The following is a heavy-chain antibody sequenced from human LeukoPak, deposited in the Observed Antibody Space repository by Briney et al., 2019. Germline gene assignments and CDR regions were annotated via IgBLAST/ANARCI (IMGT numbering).Heavy chain of an antibody. J-gene: IGHJ4*02. CDR2: IKRKGDDGTI. V-gene: IGHV3-15*01. CDR3: TAGTGRSDFDY. Sequence: GGSLRLSCAASGFTFSNAWMSWVRQAPGRGLEWVGRIKRKGDDGTIDYAAPVKGRLSISRDDSKDTLYLQMNSLKSEDTAVYYCTAGTGRSDFDYWGQGTLVTVSS. D-gene: IGHD3/OR15-3a*01. CDR1: GFTFSNAW.